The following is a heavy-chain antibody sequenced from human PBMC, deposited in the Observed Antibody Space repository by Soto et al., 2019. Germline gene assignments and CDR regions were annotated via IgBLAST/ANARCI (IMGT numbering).Heavy chain of an antibody. V-gene: IGHV3-30*18. J-gene: IGHJ4*02. CDR1: GFICSNYA. CDR3: ANGAGRTGGFDYMVDQ. CDR2: ISDDGKNV. D-gene: IGHD5-12*01. Sequence: QVQLVESGGGVVQPWRSLRLSCAASGFICSNYALHWVRQAPGKGLEWLAVISDDGKNVHYADSVKSRFTIYRDNLKEKLYMQVRSRRPADTGGYHCANGAGRTGGFDYMVDQWGQGNVVTVSS.